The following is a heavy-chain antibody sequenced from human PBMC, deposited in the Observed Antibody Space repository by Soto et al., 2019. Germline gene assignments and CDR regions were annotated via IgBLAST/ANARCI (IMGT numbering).Heavy chain of an antibody. Sequence: LRLSCAASGFTFSNAWMNWVRQAPGKGLEWVGRIKSKTDGGTTDYAAPVKGRFTISRDNSKNTLYLQMNSLRAEDTAVYYCARDLEEYDILTGSGGWFDSWGQGTLVTVSS. V-gene: IGHV3-15*07. CDR3: ARDLEEYDILTGSGGWFDS. CDR1: GFTFSNAW. CDR2: IKSKTDGGTT. D-gene: IGHD3-9*01. J-gene: IGHJ5*01.